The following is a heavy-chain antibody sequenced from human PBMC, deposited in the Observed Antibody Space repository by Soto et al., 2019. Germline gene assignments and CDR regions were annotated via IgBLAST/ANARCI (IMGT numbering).Heavy chain of an antibody. CDR1: GFSLSTSGVG. CDR3: AHRPAYSLHLYYFDY. J-gene: IGHJ4*02. CDR2: IYWDDDK. Sequence: QITLKESGPTLVKPTQTLTLTCTFSGFSLSTSGVGVGWIRQPPGKALEWLALIYWDDDKRYSPSLKSRLTITKDTSKNQVVRTMTNMDPVDTATYYCAHRPAYSLHLYYFDYWGQGTLVTVSS. V-gene: IGHV2-5*02. D-gene: IGHD2-15*01.